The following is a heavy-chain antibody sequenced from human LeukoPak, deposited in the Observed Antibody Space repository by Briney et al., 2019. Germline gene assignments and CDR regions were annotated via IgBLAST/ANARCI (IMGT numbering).Heavy chain of an antibody. Sequence: PSETLSLTCTVSGGSISSYYWSWIRQPAGKGLEWIWRIYTSGSTNYNPSLKSRVTMSVDTSKNQFSLKLSSVTAADTAVYYCARVPGFGGTLYYYYGMDVWGQGTTVTVSS. CDR1: GGSISSYY. CDR3: ARVPGFGGTLYYYYGMDV. D-gene: IGHD3-10*01. V-gene: IGHV4-4*07. J-gene: IGHJ6*02. CDR2: IYTSGST.